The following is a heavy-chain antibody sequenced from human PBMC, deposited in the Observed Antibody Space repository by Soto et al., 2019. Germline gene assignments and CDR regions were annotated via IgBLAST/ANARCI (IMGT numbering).Heavy chain of an antibody. D-gene: IGHD3-10*01. J-gene: IGHJ4*02. CDR3: ASRYGSGKYYFDF. CDR2: IYYSGST. Sequence: SETLSLTCTVSGGSISSYYWSWIRQPPGKGLEWIGYIYYSGSTNYNPSLKSRVTISVDTSKNQFSLKLSSVTAADTAVYYCASRYGSGKYYFDFWGQGTPVTVSS. CDR1: GGSISSYY. V-gene: IGHV4-59*12.